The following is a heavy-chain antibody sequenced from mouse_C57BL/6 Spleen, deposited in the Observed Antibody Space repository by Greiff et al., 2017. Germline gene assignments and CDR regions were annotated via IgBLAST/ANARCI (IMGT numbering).Heavy chain of an antibody. CDR3: ARNSNYEGAMDY. V-gene: IGHV1-59*01. Sequence: QVQLQQPGAELVRPGTSVTLSCKASGYTFTSYWMHWVKQRPGQGLEWIGVIDPSDSYTNYNQKFKGKATLTVDTSSSTAYMQLSSLTSEDAAVYYYARNSNYEGAMDYWGQGTSVTVSS. CDR1: GYTFTSYW. J-gene: IGHJ4*01. D-gene: IGHD2-5*01. CDR2: IDPSDSYT.